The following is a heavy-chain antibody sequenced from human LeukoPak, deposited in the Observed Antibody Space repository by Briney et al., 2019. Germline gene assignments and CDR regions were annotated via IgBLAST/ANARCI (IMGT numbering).Heavy chain of an antibody. D-gene: IGHD2-21*01. V-gene: IGHV3-23*01. CDR3: AKDFRIGYSAHFDY. Sequence: PGGSLRLSCVGSGCTFRSHAMSWVRQAPEKGQEFVSGIYENGGTTYYADSVKGRFSISRDNSKNTLYLQMDSLRGEDTAVYYCAKDFRIGYSAHFDYWAREPWSPSPQ. CDR2: IYENGGTT. J-gene: IGHJ4*02. CDR1: GCTFRSHA.